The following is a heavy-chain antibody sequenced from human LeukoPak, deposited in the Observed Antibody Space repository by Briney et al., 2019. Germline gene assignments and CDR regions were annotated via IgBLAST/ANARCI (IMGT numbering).Heavy chain of an antibody. Sequence: PGGSLRLSCAAPGFMFNDYAIHWVRQAPGKGLEWVSFISGDGGTTFYADSVKGRFTISRDNGKNSLYLQMNSLRTDDTAVYYCARESESSAWYDYWGQGTLVTVSS. CDR2: ISGDGGTT. V-gene: IGHV3-43*02. CDR1: GFMFNDYA. J-gene: IGHJ4*02. CDR3: ARESESSAWYDY. D-gene: IGHD6-19*01.